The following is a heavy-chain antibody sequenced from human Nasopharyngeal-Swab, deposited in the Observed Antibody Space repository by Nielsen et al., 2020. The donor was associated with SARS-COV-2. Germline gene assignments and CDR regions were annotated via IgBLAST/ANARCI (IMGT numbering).Heavy chain of an antibody. CDR1: RYTFTGYY. V-gene: IGHV1-2*02. J-gene: IGHJ4*02. Sequence: ASVQASCKASRYTFTGYYMHWVRQAPGQGLEWMGWINPNSGGTNYAQKFQGRVTMTRDTSISTAYMELSRLRSDDTAVYYCARDYSYALYYFDYWGQGTLVTVSS. CDR3: ARDYSYALYYFDY. D-gene: IGHD5-18*01. CDR2: INPNSGGT.